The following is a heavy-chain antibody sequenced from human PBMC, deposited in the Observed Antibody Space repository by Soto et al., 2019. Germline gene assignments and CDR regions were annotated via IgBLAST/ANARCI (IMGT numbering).Heavy chain of an antibody. CDR1: GYTFNSYG. CDR2: ISAYNGNT. V-gene: IGHV1-18*01. D-gene: IGHD3-16*01. Sequence: ASVKVSCKASGYTFNSYGISWVRQAPGQGLEWMGWISAYNGNTNYAQKLQGRVTMTTDTSTSTAYRELRSLTSDDTAVYYCVMVDNYVTPTPQDVWGQGTTVTVSS. CDR3: VMVDNYVTPTPQDV. J-gene: IGHJ6*02.